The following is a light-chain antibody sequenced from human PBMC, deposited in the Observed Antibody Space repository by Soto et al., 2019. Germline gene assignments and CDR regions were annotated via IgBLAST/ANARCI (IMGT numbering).Light chain of an antibody. CDR3: QQYNNWPTWK. CDR2: GAS. V-gene: IGKV3-15*01. J-gene: IGKJ1*01. Sequence: EIVMTQSPATLSVSPGERATLSCRASQSVSSNLAWYQQNPGQAPRLLIYGASTRATGIPARFSGSGSGTEFTLTISSLQSEDFAVYYCQQYNNWPTWKFGQGTKVEIK. CDR1: QSVSSN.